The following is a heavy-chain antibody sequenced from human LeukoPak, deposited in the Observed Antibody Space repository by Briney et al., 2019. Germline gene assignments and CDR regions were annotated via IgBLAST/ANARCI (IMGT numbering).Heavy chain of an antibody. Sequence: GGSLRLSCAASGFTFSSCGMHWVRQAPGKGLEWVAVISYDGSNKYYADSVKGRFTISRDNSKNTLYLQMNSLRAEDTAVYYCAKDSVLPVAGLDYWGQGTLVTVSS. CDR2: ISYDGSNK. V-gene: IGHV3-30*18. J-gene: IGHJ4*02. CDR1: GFTFSSCG. D-gene: IGHD6-19*01. CDR3: AKDSVLPVAGLDY.